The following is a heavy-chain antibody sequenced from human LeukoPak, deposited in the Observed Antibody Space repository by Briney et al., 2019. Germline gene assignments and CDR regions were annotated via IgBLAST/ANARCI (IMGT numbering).Heavy chain of an antibody. Sequence: GASVKVSCKASGGTFSSYAISWVRQAPGQGLEWMGRIIPILGIANYAQKFQGRVTITADKSTSTAYMELSSLRSEDTAVYYCARDHGVAMNDYWGQGTLVTVSS. CDR2: IIPILGIA. V-gene: IGHV1-69*04. CDR3: ARDHGVAMNDY. J-gene: IGHJ4*02. D-gene: IGHD3-3*01. CDR1: GGTFSSYA.